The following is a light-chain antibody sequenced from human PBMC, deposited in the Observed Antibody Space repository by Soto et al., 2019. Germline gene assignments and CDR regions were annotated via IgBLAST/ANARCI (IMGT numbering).Light chain of an antibody. CDR2: GAS. J-gene: IGKJ2*01. Sequence: EMMMTQSLATLSVSPGERVTLSCRATQSVSSDLAWYQQRPGQAPRLLIYGASTRATGIAARFSGSGSGTEFTLTISSLESEDFAVYYCLQYDNWPPTFGQGTKLEIK. CDR1: QSVSSD. V-gene: IGKV3-15*01. CDR3: LQYDNWPPT.